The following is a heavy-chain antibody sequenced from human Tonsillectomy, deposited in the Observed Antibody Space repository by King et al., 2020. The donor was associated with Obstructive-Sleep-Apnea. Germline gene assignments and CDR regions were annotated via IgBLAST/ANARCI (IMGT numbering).Heavy chain of an antibody. CDR3: ARGPLSGWVEASDY. Sequence: VQLVESGGEVKKPGASVKVSCKASGYTFTSYDINWVRQAPGQGLGWMGWISAYNGNTNYAQKLQGRVTMTTDTSTSTAYMELRSLRSDDTSVYYCARGPLSGWVEASDYWGQGTLVTVSS. CDR1: GYTFTSYD. J-gene: IGHJ4*02. D-gene: IGHD2-2*01. V-gene: IGHV1-18*01. CDR2: ISAYNGNT.